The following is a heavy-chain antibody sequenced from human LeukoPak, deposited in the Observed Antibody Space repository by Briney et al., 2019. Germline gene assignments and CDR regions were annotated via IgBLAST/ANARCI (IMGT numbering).Heavy chain of an antibody. CDR3: AKDASRSDYDILTYYNYGMDV. J-gene: IGHJ6*02. V-gene: IGHV3-30*18. D-gene: IGHD3-9*01. CDR2: ISYDGSNK. Sequence: GGSLRLSCAASGFTFSSYGMHWVRQAPGKGLEWVAVISYDGSNKYYADSVKGRFTISRDNSKNTLYLQMNSLRAEDTAVYYCAKDASRSDYDILTYYNYGMDVWGQGTTVTVSS. CDR1: GFTFSSYG.